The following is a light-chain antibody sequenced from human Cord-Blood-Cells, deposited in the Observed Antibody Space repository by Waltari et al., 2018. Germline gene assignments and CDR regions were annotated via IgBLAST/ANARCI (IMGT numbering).Light chain of an antibody. CDR1: QSISSY. CDR3: QQSYSTPT. CDR2: ATS. Sequence: DIQMTQSPSSLSASVGDRVTITCRASQSISSYLNWYQQKPGKAPKLLIYATSSLQSWVPSRFSGSGSGTDFTLTISSLQPEDFATYYCQQSYSTPTFGGGTKVEIK. J-gene: IGKJ4*01. V-gene: IGKV1-39*01.